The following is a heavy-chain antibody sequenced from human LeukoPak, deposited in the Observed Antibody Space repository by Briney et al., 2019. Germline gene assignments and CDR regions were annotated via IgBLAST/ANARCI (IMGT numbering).Heavy chain of an antibody. Sequence: PGRSLRLSCAASGFTFSSYGMHWVRQAPGKGLEWVAVISYDGNKKYYADSVKGRFTISRDNSKNTLYLQMRSLTAEDKSLYYCTKGGSFCSSTSCLYYFDYWGQGTRVTVSS. CDR2: ISYDGNKK. D-gene: IGHD2-2*01. J-gene: IGHJ4*02. CDR1: GFTFSSYG. V-gene: IGHV3-30*18. CDR3: TKGGSFCSSTSCLYYFDY.